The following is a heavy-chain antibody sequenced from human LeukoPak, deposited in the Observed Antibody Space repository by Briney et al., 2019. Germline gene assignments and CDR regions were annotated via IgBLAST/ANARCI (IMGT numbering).Heavy chain of an antibody. Sequence: GGSLRLSCAASGFTFSSYSMNWVRQAPGKGLEWVSSISSSSSYIYYADSVKGRFTISRDNAKNPLYLQMNSLRAEDTAVYYCARGGDYWEAAFDIWGQGTMVTVSS. CDR3: ARGGDYWEAAFDI. CDR1: GFTFSSYS. J-gene: IGHJ3*02. V-gene: IGHV3-21*01. CDR2: ISSSSSYI. D-gene: IGHD2-21*02.